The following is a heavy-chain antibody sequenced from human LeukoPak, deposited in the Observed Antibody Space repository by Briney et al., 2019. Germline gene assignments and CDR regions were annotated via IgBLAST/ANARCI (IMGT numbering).Heavy chain of an antibody. V-gene: IGHV3-9*01. CDR3: AKDSGNCSIPGCYEFDY. D-gene: IGHD2-2*01. CDR2: ISWNSGSI. J-gene: IGHJ4*02. Sequence: GRSLRLSCAASGFTFDDYAMHWVRQAPGKGLEWVSGISWNSGSIGYADSVKGRFTISRDNAKNSLYLQMNSLRAEYTALYYCAKDSGNCSIPGCYEFDYWGQGTRVTVS. CDR1: GFTFDDYA.